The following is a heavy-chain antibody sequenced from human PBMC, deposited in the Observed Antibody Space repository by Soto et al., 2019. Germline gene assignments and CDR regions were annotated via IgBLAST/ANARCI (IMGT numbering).Heavy chain of an antibody. V-gene: IGHV3-30*18. CDR3: ANGEQNMDIVAKIWDY. J-gene: IGHJ4*02. CDR1: GFTFSSYG. Sequence: GALRLSCAASGFTFSSYGMHWVRQAPGKGLEWVAVISYDGSNKYYADSVKGRFTISRDNSKNTLYLQMNSLRAEDTAVYYCANGEQNMDIVAKIWDYWGQGTLVNVSS. CDR2: ISYDGSNK. D-gene: IGHD5-12*01.